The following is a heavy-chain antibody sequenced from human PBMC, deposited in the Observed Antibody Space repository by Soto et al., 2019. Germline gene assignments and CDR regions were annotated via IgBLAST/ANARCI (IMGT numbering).Heavy chain of an antibody. CDR1: GDTFTDYG. CDR2: ISPYNGKT. J-gene: IGHJ4*02. CDR3: ARADYGESKSYSFDH. Sequence: ASVKVSCKTSGDTFTDYGISWFRQAPGQGLEWMGWISPYNGKTNYIQKVQDRVTITTDTSSTTVYMDLRTLKSDDTAIYFCARADYGESKSYSFDHWGQGTLVTVSS. V-gene: IGHV1-18*01. D-gene: IGHD4-17*01.